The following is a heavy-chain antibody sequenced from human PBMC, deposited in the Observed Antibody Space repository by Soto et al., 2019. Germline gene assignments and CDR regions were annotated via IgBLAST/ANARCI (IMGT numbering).Heavy chain of an antibody. V-gene: IGHV1-8*01. J-gene: IGHJ6*02. D-gene: IGHD3-10*01. CDR3: AVRGVLTHYYYYYGMDV. CDR2: MNPNSGNT. Sequence: GASVKVSCKASVYTFTSYDINWVRQATGQGLEWVGWMNPNSGNTGYAQKFQGRVTMTRNTSISTAYMELSSLRSEDTAVYYCAVRGVLTHYYYYYGMDVWGQGTTVTVSS. CDR1: VYTFTSYD.